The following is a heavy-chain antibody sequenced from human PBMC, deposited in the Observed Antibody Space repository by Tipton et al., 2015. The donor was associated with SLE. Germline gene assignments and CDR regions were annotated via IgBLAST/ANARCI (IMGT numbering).Heavy chain of an antibody. J-gene: IGHJ4*02. CDR1: GGSFSGYY. D-gene: IGHD1-26*01. V-gene: IGHV4-34*01. CDR3: ARGGVGALFDH. CDR2: IYYSGST. Sequence: TLSLTCAVYGGSFSGYYWSWIRQPPGKGLEWIGYIYYSGSTYYNPSLKSRVTISVDTSKNQFSLKLSSVTAADTAVYYCARGGVGALFDHWGQGTLVTVSS.